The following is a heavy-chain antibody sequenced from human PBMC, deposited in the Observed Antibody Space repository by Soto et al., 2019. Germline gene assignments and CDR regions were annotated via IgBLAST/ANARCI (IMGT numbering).Heavy chain of an antibody. CDR2: IYHSGST. D-gene: IGHD4-4*01. CDR3: ARHPRDDYNYGGSGIFDY. J-gene: IGHJ4*02. Sequence: WETLSRTCAVSGYSISSGYYWGWIRQPPGKGLEWIGSIYHSGSTYYNPSLKSRVTLSVDTSKNQLSLKLNSVTAADTAVYYCARHPRDDYNYGGSGIFDYWGQGTLVTVSS. V-gene: IGHV4-38-2*01. CDR1: GYSISSGYY.